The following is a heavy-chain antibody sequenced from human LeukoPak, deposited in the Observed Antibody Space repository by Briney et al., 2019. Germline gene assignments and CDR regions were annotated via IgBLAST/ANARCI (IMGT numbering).Heavy chain of an antibody. V-gene: IGHV1-8*01. D-gene: IGHD2/OR15-2a*01. J-gene: IGHJ4*02. CDR1: VYTFTSYD. CDR3: TRIISDD. Sequence: EASVRVSCKASVYTFTSYDINWVRQATGQGLEWMGWMNPNSGNTGYAQKFQGRVTMTRDTSINTAYMELNSLRSEDTAVYYCTRIISDDWGQGTLVAVSS. CDR2: MNPNSGNT.